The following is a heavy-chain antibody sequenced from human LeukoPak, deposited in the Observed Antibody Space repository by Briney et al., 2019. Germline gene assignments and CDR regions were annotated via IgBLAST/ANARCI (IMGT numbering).Heavy chain of an antibody. Sequence: ASVKVSCKASGGTFSSYAISWVRQAPGQGLEWMGGIIPIFGTANYAQKFQGRVTITTDESTSTAYMELSSLRSEDTAVYYCARDIAVTLPYYYYMDVWGKGTTVTVSS. CDR1: GGTFSSYA. D-gene: IGHD4-17*01. CDR3: ARDIAVTLPYYYYMDV. J-gene: IGHJ6*03. V-gene: IGHV1-69*05. CDR2: IIPIFGTA.